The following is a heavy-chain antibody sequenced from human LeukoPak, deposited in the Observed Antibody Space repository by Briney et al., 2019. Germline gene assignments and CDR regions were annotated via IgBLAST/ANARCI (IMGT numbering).Heavy chain of an antibody. Sequence: PGGSLRLSCAASGFTFSSYWMHWVRQAPGKGLVWVSRINTDGSSTSYADSVKGRFTISRDNAKNTLYLQMNSLRAEDTAVYYCARVATGGNSAPRSYYDFWSGWATYYYYYMDVWGKGTTVTVSS. CDR3: ARVATGGNSAPRSYYDFWSGWATYYYYYMDV. CDR1: GFTFSSYW. V-gene: IGHV3-74*01. D-gene: IGHD3-3*01. CDR2: INTDGSST. J-gene: IGHJ6*03.